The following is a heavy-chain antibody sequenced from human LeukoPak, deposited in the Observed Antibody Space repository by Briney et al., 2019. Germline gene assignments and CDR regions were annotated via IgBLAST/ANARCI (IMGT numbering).Heavy chain of an antibody. Sequence: GSLRLSCAASGFTLSNYAMTWVRQAPGKGLEWVSGICGSSVNTYYADSVTGRFTISRDNSENTLYLQMNSLRAEDTAVYYCAKDDSYTPYYDSSGYYYYWGQGTLVTVSS. CDR3: AKDDSYTPYYDSSGYYYY. CDR1: GFTLSNYA. J-gene: IGHJ4*02. CDR2: ICGSSVNT. D-gene: IGHD3-22*01. V-gene: IGHV3-23*01.